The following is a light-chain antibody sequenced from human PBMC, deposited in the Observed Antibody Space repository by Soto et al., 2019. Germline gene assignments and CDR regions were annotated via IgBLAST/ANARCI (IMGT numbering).Light chain of an antibody. CDR1: HRVSSY. J-gene: IGKJ4*01. Sequence: EIVMTQSPATLSVSPGERATLSCRASHRVSSYLAWYQQKPGQAPRLLIYGASTMATGIPARFSGSGSGTEFTLTLSSLQSEDFAVYYCQQYNNWPLTFGAGTKVEIK. V-gene: IGKV3-15*01. CDR2: GAS. CDR3: QQYNNWPLT.